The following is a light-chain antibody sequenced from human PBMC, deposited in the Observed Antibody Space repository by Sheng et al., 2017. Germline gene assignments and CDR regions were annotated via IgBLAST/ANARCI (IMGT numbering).Light chain of an antibody. J-gene: IGKJ3*01. CDR1: QHINDY. CDR3: QHFANLPIT. Sequence: DIQLTQSPASLSASVGDRVTITCQASQHINDYLNWYQQKPGKPPKLLIYDASTLQTGVPSRFSGSGYGTDFTFTITSLQSEDVATYYCQHFANLPITFGPGTRWIS. V-gene: IGKV1-33*01. CDR2: DAS.